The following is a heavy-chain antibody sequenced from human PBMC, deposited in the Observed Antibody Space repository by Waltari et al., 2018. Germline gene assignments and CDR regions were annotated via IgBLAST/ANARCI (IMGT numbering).Heavy chain of an antibody. D-gene: IGHD6-19*01. CDR3: ARQGDSSGWYDY. V-gene: IGHV4-38-2*01. Sequence: WIRPPPGKGLEWIGSIYHSGSTYYNPSLKSRVTISVDTSKNQFSLKLSSVTAADTAVYYCARQGDSSGWYDYWGQGTLVTVSS. J-gene: IGHJ4*02. CDR2: IYHSGST.